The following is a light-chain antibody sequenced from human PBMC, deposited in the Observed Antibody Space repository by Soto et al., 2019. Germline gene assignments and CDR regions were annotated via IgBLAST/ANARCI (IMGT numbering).Light chain of an antibody. J-gene: IGKJ5*01. CDR1: QSVSSY. CDR2: DAS. CDR3: QQRSNWPIT. V-gene: IGKV3-11*01. Sequence: EIVLTQSPGTLSFSPGERATLFRRASQSVSSYLAWYQQKRGQPPRLLIYDASNRATGIPDRFSGSGSGTDFTLTISSLEPEDFAVYYCQQRSNWPITFGQGTRLEI.